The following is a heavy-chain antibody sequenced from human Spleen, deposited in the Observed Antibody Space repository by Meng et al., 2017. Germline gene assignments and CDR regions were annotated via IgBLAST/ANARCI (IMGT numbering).Heavy chain of an antibody. Sequence: QVQLVQSGAEVKKPGASVKVLCKASDYTFTGYGVSWVRQAPGQGLEWMAWLGAHDGDTSHAPKFQGRVTVSADRPTATAYMELRSLRSDDTAVYYCARGTPGRSYSDYWGQGTLVTVSS. CDR2: LGAHDGDT. J-gene: IGHJ4*02. D-gene: IGHD3-10*01. V-gene: IGHV1-18*01. CDR1: DYTFTGYG. CDR3: ARGTPGRSYSDY.